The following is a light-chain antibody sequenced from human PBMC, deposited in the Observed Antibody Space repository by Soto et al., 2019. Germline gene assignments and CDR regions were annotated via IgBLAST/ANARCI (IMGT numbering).Light chain of an antibody. CDR3: QQYNNWPGT. Sequence: IFMSHSPATLSVSPGEIVTLSFRASQSVSNNLAWYQQKPGRAPRLLIYAASTRATGIPAKFSGSGSGTEFTLIISSLQSEDCAVYYCQQYNNWPGTFGQGTKVDIK. CDR2: AAS. CDR1: QSVSNN. J-gene: IGKJ1*01. V-gene: IGKV3-15*01.